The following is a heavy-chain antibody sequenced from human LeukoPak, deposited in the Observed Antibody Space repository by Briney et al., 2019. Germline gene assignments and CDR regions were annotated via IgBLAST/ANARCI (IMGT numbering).Heavy chain of an antibody. V-gene: IGHV3-9*01. CDR1: GFTFDDYA. D-gene: IGHD5-24*01. CDR3: AKTGRVDGYNLGGYFDY. Sequence: PGGSLRLSCAASGFTFDDYAMHWVRQAPGKGLERVSGISWISGSIAYADSVKGRFTISRDNAKNSLCLQMNSLRPEDTALYYCAKTGRVDGYNLGGYFDYWGQGTLVTVSS. CDR2: ISWISGSI. J-gene: IGHJ4*02.